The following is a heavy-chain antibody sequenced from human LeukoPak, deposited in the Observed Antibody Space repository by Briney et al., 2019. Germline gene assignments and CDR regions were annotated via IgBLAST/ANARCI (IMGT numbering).Heavy chain of an antibody. D-gene: IGHD1-26*01. Sequence: GGSLRLSCAASGFTFSSYAMSWVRQAPGKGLEWLSYISYSGSAIYYTDSVMGRFTISRDNAQNSLYLEMNSLRAEDTAVYYCARDPSGAYSGAYFDYWGQGTLVTVSS. CDR1: GFTFSSYA. V-gene: IGHV3-48*04. J-gene: IGHJ4*02. CDR3: ARDPSGAYSGAYFDY. CDR2: ISYSGSAI.